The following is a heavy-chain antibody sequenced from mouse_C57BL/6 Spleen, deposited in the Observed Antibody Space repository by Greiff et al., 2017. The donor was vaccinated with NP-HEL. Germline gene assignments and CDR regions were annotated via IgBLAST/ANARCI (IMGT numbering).Heavy chain of an antibody. CDR3: ARQDDGYYGYAMDY. CDR2: IYPRSGNT. CDR1: GYTFTSYG. D-gene: IGHD2-3*01. Sequence: VQLVESGAELARPGASVKLSCKASGYTFTSYGISWVKQRTGQGLEWIGEIYPRSGNTYYNEKFKGKATLTADKSSSTAYMELRSLTSEDSAVYFCARQDDGYYGYAMDYWGQGTSVTVSS. J-gene: IGHJ4*01. V-gene: IGHV1-81*01.